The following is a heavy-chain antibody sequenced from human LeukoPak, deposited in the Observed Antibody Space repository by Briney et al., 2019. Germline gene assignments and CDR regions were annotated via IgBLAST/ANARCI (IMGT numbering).Heavy chain of an antibody. D-gene: IGHD5-18*01. CDR2: IKHDASEK. Sequence: GGSLRLSCSASGFTFSIYWMSWVRQAPGKGLECVANIKHDASEKNYVDSVKGRFTISRDNAKNSLYLQMNSLRAEDTAVYYCARDHHPFTAWGQGTLVTVSS. J-gene: IGHJ4*02. CDR3: ARDHHPFTA. V-gene: IGHV3-7*04. CDR1: GFTFSIYW.